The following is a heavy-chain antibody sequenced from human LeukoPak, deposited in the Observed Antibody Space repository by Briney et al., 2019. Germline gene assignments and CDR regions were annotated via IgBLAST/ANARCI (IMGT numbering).Heavy chain of an antibody. CDR1: GFTFSSYD. V-gene: IGHV3-23*01. Sequence: GGSLRLSCAASGFTFSSYDMSWVRQAPGTGLEWVSKISGSGDSTYYADSVKGRFTISRDNPKNTLYLQMNSLRAEDTAIYYCAKEYFGFAFDYWGQGTVVTVSS. J-gene: IGHJ4*02. D-gene: IGHD3-9*01. CDR2: ISGSGDST. CDR3: AKEYFGFAFDY.